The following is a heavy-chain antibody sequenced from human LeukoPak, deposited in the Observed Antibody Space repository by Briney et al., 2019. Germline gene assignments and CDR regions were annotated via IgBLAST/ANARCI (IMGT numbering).Heavy chain of an antibody. Sequence: SVKVSCKASGGTFSSYAISWVRQAPGQGLEWMGRIIPVLGLSNYAQEFQGRVTFTADKSTNTAYMEVSSLRSEDTAIYYCARDVHDYGDYVGDYWGQGTLVTVSS. V-gene: IGHV1-69*04. CDR2: IIPVLGLS. CDR1: GGTFSSYA. D-gene: IGHD4-17*01. CDR3: ARDVHDYGDYVGDY. J-gene: IGHJ4*02.